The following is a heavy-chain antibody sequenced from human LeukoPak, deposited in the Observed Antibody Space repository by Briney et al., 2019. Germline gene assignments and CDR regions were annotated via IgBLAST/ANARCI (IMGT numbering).Heavy chain of an antibody. CDR1: GYTFTGYY. CDR2: INPNSGGT. Sequence: ASVKVSCKASGYTFTGYYMHWVRQAHGQGLEWMGRINPNSGGTNYAQKFHGRVTMTRYTSISTAYMELNRLRSDDTAVYYCARTSFDYGDYGVDYWGQGTLVTVSS. V-gene: IGHV1-2*06. D-gene: IGHD4-17*01. CDR3: ARTSFDYGDYGVDY. J-gene: IGHJ4*02.